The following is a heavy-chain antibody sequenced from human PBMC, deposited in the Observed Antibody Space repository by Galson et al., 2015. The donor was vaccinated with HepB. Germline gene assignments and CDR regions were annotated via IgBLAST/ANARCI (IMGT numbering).Heavy chain of an antibody. D-gene: IGHD6-13*01. V-gene: IGHV3-30*02. J-gene: IGHJ4*02. Sequence: LRLSCAASGFTFSSYGMHWVRQAPGKGLEWVAFIRYDGSNKYYADSVKGRFTISRDNSKNTLYLQMNSLRAEDTAVYYCAKDKSAPLIAAAGTDYFDYWGQGTLVTVSS. CDR1: GFTFSSYG. CDR3: AKDKSAPLIAAAGTDYFDY. CDR2: IRYDGSNK.